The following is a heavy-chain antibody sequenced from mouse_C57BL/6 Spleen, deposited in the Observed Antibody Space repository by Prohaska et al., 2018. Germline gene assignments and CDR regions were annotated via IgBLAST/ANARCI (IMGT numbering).Heavy chain of an antibody. CDR1: TDYN. J-gene: IGHJ2*01. CDR3: AKGSNYVD. CDR2: INPNNGGT. V-gene: IGHV1-26*01. Sequence: TDYNMNWVKQRDGKSHEWIGDINPNNGGTSYNQKFKVKATLTVDKSSSTAYMELRSLTSEDSAVYYCAKGSNYVDWGQGTTLTVSS. D-gene: IGHD2-5*01.